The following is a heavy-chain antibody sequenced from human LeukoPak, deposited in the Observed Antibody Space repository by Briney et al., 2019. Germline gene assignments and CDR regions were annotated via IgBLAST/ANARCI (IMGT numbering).Heavy chain of an antibody. CDR3: ARSDCSSTSCPGDY. V-gene: IGHV1-18*01. CDR2: ISAYNGNT. J-gene: IGHJ4*02. D-gene: IGHD2-2*01. Sequence: ASVTVSCKASGYTFTSYGSSWVRQAPGQGLEWMGWISAYNGNTNYAQKLQGRVTMTTDTSTSTAYMELRSLRSDDTAVYYCARSDCSSTSCPGDYWGQGTLVTVSS. CDR1: GYTFTSYG.